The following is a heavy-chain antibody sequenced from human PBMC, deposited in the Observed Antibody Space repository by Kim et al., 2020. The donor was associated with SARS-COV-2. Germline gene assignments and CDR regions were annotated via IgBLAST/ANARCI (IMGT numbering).Heavy chain of an antibody. CDR3: ARNGYSSSWPIYYYYYGMDV. V-gene: IGHV4-59*01. CDR1: GGSISSYY. CDR2: IYYSGST. J-gene: IGHJ6*02. Sequence: SETLSLTCTVSGGSISSYYWSWIRQPPGKGLEWIGYIYYSGSTNYNPSLKSRVTISVDTSKNQFSLKLSSVTAADTAVYYCARNGYSSSWPIYYYYYGMDVWGQGTTVTVSS. D-gene: IGHD6-13*01.